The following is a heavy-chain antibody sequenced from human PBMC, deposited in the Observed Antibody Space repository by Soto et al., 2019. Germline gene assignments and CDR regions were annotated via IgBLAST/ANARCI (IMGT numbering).Heavy chain of an antibody. CDR1: GGSISSGGYY. CDR2: IYYSGST. Sequence: SETLSLTCTVSGGSISSGGYYWSWIRQHPGKGLEWIGYIYYSGSTYYNPSLKSRVTISVDTSKNQFSLKLSSVTAADTAVYYCAREIYSYGHFDYWGQGTLVTVSS. V-gene: IGHV4-31*03. CDR3: AREIYSYGHFDY. J-gene: IGHJ4*02. D-gene: IGHD5-18*01.